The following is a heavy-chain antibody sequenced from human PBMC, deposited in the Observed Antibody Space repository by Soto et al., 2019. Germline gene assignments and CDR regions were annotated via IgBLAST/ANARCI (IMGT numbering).Heavy chain of an antibody. D-gene: IGHD7-27*01. CDR2: VYHSGST. CDR1: GDSIRGGGHY. CDR3: ARDTGLAPTVWGY. V-gene: IGHV4-31*03. J-gene: IGHJ4*03. Sequence: QVQLQESGPGLVKPSQTLSLTCSVSGDSIRGGGHYWNWIRQFPGKVLEWIGYVYHSGSTHYTPSFRGRRTISIDTSKNQFSLGLISVTAADTALYYCARDTGLAPTVWGYGGHGTQVTVSS.